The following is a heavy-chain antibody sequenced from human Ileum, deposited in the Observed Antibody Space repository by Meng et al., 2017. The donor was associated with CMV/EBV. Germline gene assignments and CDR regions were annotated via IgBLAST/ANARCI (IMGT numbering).Heavy chain of an antibody. CDR2: ISAYNGNT. J-gene: IGHJ3*02. V-gene: IGHV1-18*01. D-gene: IGHD6-6*01. Sequence: ASVKVSCKASGYTFTSYGISWVRQAPGQGLEWMGWISAYNGNTNYAQKLQGRVTMTTDTSTSTAYMELRSLRSDDTAVYYCARQEWQLSPRDAFDIWGQGTMVTVSS. CDR3: ARQEWQLSPRDAFDI. CDR1: GYTFTSYG.